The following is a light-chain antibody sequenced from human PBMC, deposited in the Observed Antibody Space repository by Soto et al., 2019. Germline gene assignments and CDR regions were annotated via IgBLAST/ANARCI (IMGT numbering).Light chain of an antibody. CDR3: QQYGSSPRT. CDR2: GAS. CDR1: QSVSSSY. J-gene: IGKJ1*01. Sequence: EIVLTQSPGTLSLSPGERATLSCMASQSVSSSYLAWYQQKPGQAPRLLIYGASSRAAGLPDRFSGSGSGTDFTLTISSLEPEDFAVYYCQQYGSSPRTFGQGTKVEI. V-gene: IGKV3-20*01.